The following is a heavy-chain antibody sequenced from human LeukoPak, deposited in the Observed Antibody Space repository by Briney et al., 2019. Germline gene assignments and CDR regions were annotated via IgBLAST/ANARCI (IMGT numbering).Heavy chain of an antibody. CDR2: INQSAST. V-gene: IGHV4-34*01. CDR1: GGSFSAFY. CDR3: ARGRGIYSSSWSWFDP. J-gene: IGHJ5*02. Sequence: PSETLSPTCVVYGGSFSAFYWSWIRQPPGMGLEWIGEINQSASTNYNPSLKSRVTISADTSKNQFSLKVSSVTAADTAMYYCARGRGIYSSSWSWFDPWGQGTLVTVSS. D-gene: IGHD6-13*01.